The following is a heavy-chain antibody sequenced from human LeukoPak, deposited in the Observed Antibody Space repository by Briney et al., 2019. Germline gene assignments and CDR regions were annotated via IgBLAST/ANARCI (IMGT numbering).Heavy chain of an antibody. D-gene: IGHD3-10*01. CDR2: IYHSGST. V-gene: IGHV4-4*02. CDR1: GGSISSSSW. Sequence: SETLSLTCAVSGGSISSSSWWSWVRQPPGKGLEWIGEIYHSGSTNYNPSLKSRLTISLDTSRNQFSLKLNSVTAADTVVYYCAKSNGYGLIDIWGQGTMVTVSS. J-gene: IGHJ3*02. CDR3: AKSNGYGLIDI.